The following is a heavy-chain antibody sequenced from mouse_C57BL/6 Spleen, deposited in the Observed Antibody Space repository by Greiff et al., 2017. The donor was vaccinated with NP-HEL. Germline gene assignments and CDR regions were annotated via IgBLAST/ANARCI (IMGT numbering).Heavy chain of an antibody. V-gene: IGHV1-15*01. CDR1: GYTFTDYE. J-gene: IGHJ2*01. D-gene: IGHD2-4*01. CDR2: IDPETGGT. CDR3: TRGGDYEY. Sequence: VQLQQSGAELVRPGASVTLSCKASGYTFTDYEMHWVKQTPVHGLEWIGAIDPETGGTAYNQKFKGKAILTADKSSSTAYMELRRLTSEDSGDYYSTRGGDYEYWGQGTTLTVSS.